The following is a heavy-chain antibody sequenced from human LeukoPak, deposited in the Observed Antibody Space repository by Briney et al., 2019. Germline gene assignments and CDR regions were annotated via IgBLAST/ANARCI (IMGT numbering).Heavy chain of an antibody. D-gene: IGHD5-12*01. CDR1: GFTFSSYS. V-gene: IGHV3-48*01. CDR2: ISSSSTTI. J-gene: IGHJ4*02. CDR3: ARESYGGYDY. Sequence: GRSLRLSCAASGFTFSSYSMNWVRQAPGKGLEWVSYISSSSTTIYYADSVKGRFTISRDNAKNSLYLQMNSLRVEDTAVYYCARESYGGYDYWGQGTLVTVSS.